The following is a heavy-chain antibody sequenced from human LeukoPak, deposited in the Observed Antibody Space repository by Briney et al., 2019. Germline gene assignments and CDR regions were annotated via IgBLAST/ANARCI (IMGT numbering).Heavy chain of an antibody. D-gene: IGHD3-10*01. CDR1: GYTFTGYY. V-gene: IGHV1-2*02. Sequence: ASVKVSCKASGYTFTGYYMHWVRQAPGQGLEWMGWINPNSGGTNYAQKFQGRVTMTRDTPISTAYMELSRLRSDDTAVYYCARGPMVRGAWFDPWGQGTLVTVSS. CDR2: INPNSGGT. J-gene: IGHJ5*02. CDR3: ARGPMVRGAWFDP.